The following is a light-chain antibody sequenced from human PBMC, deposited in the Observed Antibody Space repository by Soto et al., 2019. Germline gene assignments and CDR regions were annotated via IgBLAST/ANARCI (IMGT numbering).Light chain of an antibody. CDR1: QSVSSSY. Sequence: EIVLTQSPGTLSLSPGGRATLSCRASQSVSSSYLAWYQQKPGQAPRLLIYGASSRATGIPDRFSGSGSGTDFTLTISRLEPEDFAVYYCQQYGSSPQGFTFGPGTKVDIK. CDR3: QQYGSSPQGFT. J-gene: IGKJ3*01. V-gene: IGKV3-20*01. CDR2: GAS.